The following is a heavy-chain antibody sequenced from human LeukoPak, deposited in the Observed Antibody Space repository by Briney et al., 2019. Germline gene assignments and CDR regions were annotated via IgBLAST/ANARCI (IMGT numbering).Heavy chain of an antibody. J-gene: IGHJ3*02. D-gene: IGHD1-26*01. V-gene: IGHV1-2*06. CDR1: GYTFTGYY. CDR2: INPNSGGT. Sequence: GASVKVSCKASGYTFTGYYMHWVRQAPGQGLEWMGRINPNSGGTNYAQKFQGRVTMTRDTSISTAYMELSRLRPDDTAVYYCARSKAWELPNAFDIWGQGTMVTVSS. CDR3: ARSKAWELPNAFDI.